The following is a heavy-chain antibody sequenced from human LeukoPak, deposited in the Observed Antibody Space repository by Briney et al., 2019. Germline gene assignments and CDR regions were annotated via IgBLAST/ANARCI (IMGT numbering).Heavy chain of an antibody. CDR3: AGTSYDFWSGYYNHAFDI. J-gene: IGHJ3*02. D-gene: IGHD3-3*01. V-gene: IGHV1-24*01. CDR2: FDPEDGET. Sequence: ASVTVSCTVSGYTLTELSMHWVRQAPGKGLEWMGGFDPEDGETIYAQKFQGRVTMTEDTSTDTAYMELSSLGSGDTAVYYCAGTSYDFWSGYYNHAFDIWGQGTMVTVSS. CDR1: GYTLTELS.